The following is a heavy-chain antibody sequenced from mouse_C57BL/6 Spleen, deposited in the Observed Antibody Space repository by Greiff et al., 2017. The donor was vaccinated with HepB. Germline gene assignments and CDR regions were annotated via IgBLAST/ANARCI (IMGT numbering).Heavy chain of an antibody. CDR3: AREGVIYFDY. CDR1: GYSITSGYY. CDR2: ISYDGSN. V-gene: IGHV3-6*01. J-gene: IGHJ2*01. D-gene: IGHD2-2*01. Sequence: EVKLVESGPGLVKPSQSLSLTCSVTGYSITSGYYWNWIRQFPGNKLEWMGYISYDGSNNYNPSLKNRISITRDTSKNQFFLKLNSVTTEDTATYYCAREGVIYFDYWGQGTTLTVSS.